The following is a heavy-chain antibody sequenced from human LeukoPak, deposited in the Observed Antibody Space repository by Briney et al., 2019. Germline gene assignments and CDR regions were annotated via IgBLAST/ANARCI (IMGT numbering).Heavy chain of an antibody. V-gene: IGHV3-21*06. Sequence: GGSLRLSCAASGFTFGSYTMNWVRQAPGKGLEWASSISPSGSSTWHADSVKGRFTISRDNAKNSVYLQMTNLRVDDTAVYYCGRDFLGESGAGGPWGQGILVTVSS. CDR3: GRDFLGESGAGGP. CDR2: ISPSGSST. D-gene: IGHD3-10*01. J-gene: IGHJ5*02. CDR1: GFTFGSYT.